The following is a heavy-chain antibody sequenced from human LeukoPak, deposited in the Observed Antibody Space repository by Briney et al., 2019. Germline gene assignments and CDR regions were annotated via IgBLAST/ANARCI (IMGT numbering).Heavy chain of an antibody. D-gene: IGHD5-18*01. V-gene: IGHV4-31*03. J-gene: IGHJ5*02. CDR2: IYYSGST. CDR1: GGSISSGGYY. Sequence: SETLSLTCTVSGGSISSGGYYWSWIRQHPGKGLEWIGYIYYSGSTYCNPSLKSRVTISVDTSKNQFSLKLSSVTAADTAVYYCARVGYSYGYRFDPWGQGTLVTVSS. CDR3: ARVGYSYGYRFDP.